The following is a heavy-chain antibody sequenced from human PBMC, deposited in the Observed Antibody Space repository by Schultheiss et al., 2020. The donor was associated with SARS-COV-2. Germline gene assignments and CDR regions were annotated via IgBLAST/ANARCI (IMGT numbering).Heavy chain of an antibody. CDR1: GFSFGNYW. CDR3: ATDLAGKEDH. CDR2: ISSGSRPHI. D-gene: IGHD3-10*01. J-gene: IGHJ4*02. V-gene: IGHV3-21*01. Sequence: GGSLRLSCTVSGFSFGNYWMHWVRQAPGKGLEWVSSISSGSRPHISYASSMRDRFTISRDNTKNSLYLQMDSLRSEDTAVYYCATDLAGKEDHWGQGTLVTVSS.